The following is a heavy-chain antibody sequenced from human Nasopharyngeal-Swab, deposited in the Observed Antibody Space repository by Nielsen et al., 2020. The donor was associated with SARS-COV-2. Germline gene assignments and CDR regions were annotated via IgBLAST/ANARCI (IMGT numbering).Heavy chain of an antibody. CDR2: IYSGGST. D-gene: IGHD7-27*01. CDR1: GFTVSSNY. V-gene: IGHV3-53*01. CDR3: ARVGIFHWFDP. J-gene: IGHJ5*02. Sequence: GESLKISCAASGFTVSSNYMSWVRQAPGKGLEWVSVIYSGGSTYYADSVKGRFTISRDNSKNTLYLQMNSLRAEDTAVYYCARVGIFHWFDPWGQGTLVTVSS.